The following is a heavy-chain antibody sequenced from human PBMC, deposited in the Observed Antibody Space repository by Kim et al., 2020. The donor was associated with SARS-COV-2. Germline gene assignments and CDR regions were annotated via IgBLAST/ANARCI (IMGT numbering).Heavy chain of an antibody. J-gene: IGHJ3*02. V-gene: IGHV3-23*01. D-gene: IGHD6-13*01. CDR2: T. Sequence: THYADSVKGRFTISRDNSKSTLYLQMNNLRAEDTAVYYCAKGAGGENSSIWGQGTMVIVSS. CDR3: AKGAGGENSSI.